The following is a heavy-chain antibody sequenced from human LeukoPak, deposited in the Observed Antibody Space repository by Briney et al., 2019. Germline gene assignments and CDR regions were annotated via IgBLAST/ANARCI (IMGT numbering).Heavy chain of an antibody. D-gene: IGHD7-27*01. CDR1: GYTFASFY. J-gene: IGHJ4*02. CDR2: INPSAGST. CDR3: ARGPPNWGFDY. V-gene: IGHV1-46*01. Sequence: ASVKVSCKASGYTFASFYMHWVRQAPGQGLEWMGIINPSAGSTSYAQKFQGRVTMTRDTSTTTVYMELSSLRSEDTAVYYCARGPPNWGFDYWGQGTLVTVSS.